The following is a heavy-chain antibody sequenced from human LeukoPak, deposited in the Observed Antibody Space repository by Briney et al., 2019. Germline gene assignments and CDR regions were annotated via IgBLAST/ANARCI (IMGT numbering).Heavy chain of an antibody. CDR1: GFTFSSHA. CDR2: ITGSGGRT. D-gene: IGHD5-18*01. CDR3: AKDLGYSYHYPVGAFDI. Sequence: GGSLRLSCAASGFTFSSHAMSWVRQAPGKGLEWVSTITGSGGRTNYADSVKGRFSISRDNSNNTLYLLMNSLRAEDTAVYYCAKDLGYSYHYPVGAFDIWGQGTMVTVSS. J-gene: IGHJ3*02. V-gene: IGHV3-23*01.